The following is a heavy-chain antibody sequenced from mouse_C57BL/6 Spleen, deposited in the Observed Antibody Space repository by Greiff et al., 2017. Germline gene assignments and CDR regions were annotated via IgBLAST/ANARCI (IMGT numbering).Heavy chain of an antibody. CDR1: GYPFPSYW. CDR2: IAPNSGGT. Sequence: QVQLQQPGAELVKPGASVKLSCKASGYPFPSYWMHWVKQRPGRGLEWIGRIAPNSGGTKYNEKFKSKATLTVYKPSSTAYMQLSSLTSEDSAVYYCARKGYGYYPYFDYWGQGTTLTVSS. V-gene: IGHV1-72*01. D-gene: IGHD2-3*01. CDR3: ARKGYGYYPYFDY. J-gene: IGHJ2*01.